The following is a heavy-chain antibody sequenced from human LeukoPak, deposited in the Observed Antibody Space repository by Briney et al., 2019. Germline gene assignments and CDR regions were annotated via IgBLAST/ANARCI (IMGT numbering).Heavy chain of an antibody. CDR2: ISNDGTNK. CDR3: ERDKGVSAYWYFDV. V-gene: IGHV3-30*04. Sequence: PGGSLRLSCGASGSSFSSFAMRWVRQAPGKGLEWVAVISNDGTNKDSADSVRGRFTISRDNPKNTLDLQMDSLRPEDTAVYYCERDKGVSAYWYFDVWGRGTLVTVSS. CDR1: GSSFSSFA. J-gene: IGHJ2*01. D-gene: IGHD3-16*01.